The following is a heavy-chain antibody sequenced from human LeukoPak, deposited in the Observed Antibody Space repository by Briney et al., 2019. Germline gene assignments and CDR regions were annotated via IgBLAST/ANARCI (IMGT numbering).Heavy chain of an antibody. J-gene: IGHJ4*02. V-gene: IGHV4-59*01. CDR1: GFSINSYY. CDR3: ASGTYGSDY. CDR2: IYYSGNS. Sequence: PSETLSLTRTVSGFSINSYYWTWIRQPPGKGLEWIGYIYYSGNSNYNPSLRSRVTMSVDTSNNQFSLKLTSVTAADTAVYYCASGTYGSDYWGQGTLVTVSS. D-gene: IGHD3-10*01.